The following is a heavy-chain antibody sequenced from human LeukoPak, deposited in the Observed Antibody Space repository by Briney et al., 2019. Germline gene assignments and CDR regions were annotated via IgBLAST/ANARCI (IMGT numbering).Heavy chain of an antibody. CDR2: INHSGST. Sequence: SETLSLTCAVYGGSFSGYYWSWIRQPPGKGLEWIGEINHSGSTNYNPSLKSQVTISVDTSKNQFSLKLSSVTAADTAVYYCARTRLLYYDFWSGYLNAWGQGTLVTVSS. V-gene: IGHV4-34*01. CDR3: ARTRLLYYDFWSGYLNA. CDR1: GGSFSGYY. J-gene: IGHJ5*02. D-gene: IGHD3-3*01.